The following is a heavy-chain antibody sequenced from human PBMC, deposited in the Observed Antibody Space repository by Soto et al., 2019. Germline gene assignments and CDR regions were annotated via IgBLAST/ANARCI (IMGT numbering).Heavy chain of an antibody. J-gene: IGHJ5*02. CDR2: IIPIFGTP. Sequence: QVQLVQSGAEVKKPGSSVKVSCKSSGGGFNSYSISWVRQAPGQGLEWMGVIIPIFGTPTYAQKFQGRVTSTADKSTSTAYMEVSRLTSEDTAVYYCARGGPVIIPAATNWFDPWGQGTLVTVSS. CDR1: GGGFNSYS. CDR3: ARGGPVIIPAATNWFDP. V-gene: IGHV1-69*06. D-gene: IGHD6-25*01.